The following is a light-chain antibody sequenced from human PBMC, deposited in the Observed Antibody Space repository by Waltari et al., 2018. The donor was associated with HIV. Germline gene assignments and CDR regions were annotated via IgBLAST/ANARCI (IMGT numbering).Light chain of an antibody. J-gene: IGKJ1*01. CDR3: QQSYSDIWT. CDR1: QRIRSY. V-gene: IGKV1-39*01. CDR2: AVS. Sequence: DIQMTHSPSSLSDLVGVRVAITGRASQRIRSYLNWYQQKPGKAPKLLIYAVSSLQSGCSSRVSGSRSGTDFVLAISSLQPGDLGIYYCQQSYSDIWTFGQGTKVEIK.